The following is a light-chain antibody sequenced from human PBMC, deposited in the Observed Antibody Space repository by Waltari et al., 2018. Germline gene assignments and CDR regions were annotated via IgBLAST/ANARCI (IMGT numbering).Light chain of an antibody. Sequence: EIVLTQSPGPLSWSPGERATLSCRASQSVSSSYLAWYQQKPGQAPRLLIYGASSRATGIPDRFSGSGSGTDFTLTISRLEPEDFAVYYCQQYGSSASFGQGTKLEIK. CDR3: QQYGSSAS. V-gene: IGKV3-20*01. CDR2: GAS. CDR1: QSVSSSY. J-gene: IGKJ2*01.